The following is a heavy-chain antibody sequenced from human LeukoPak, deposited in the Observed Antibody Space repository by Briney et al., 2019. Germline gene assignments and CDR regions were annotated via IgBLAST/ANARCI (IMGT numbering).Heavy chain of an antibody. CDR3: TKEFRDGRYFDY. V-gene: IGHV3-23*01. Sequence: TGGSLRLSCAASGFTFSSYAMSWVRQAPGKGLEWVSAISGSGGSTYYADSVKGRFTISRDNSKNTLYLQMNGLRAEDTAVYYCTKEFRDGRYFDYWGQGTLVTVSS. CDR1: GFTFSSYA. J-gene: IGHJ4*02. D-gene: IGHD2-8*01. CDR2: ISGSGGST.